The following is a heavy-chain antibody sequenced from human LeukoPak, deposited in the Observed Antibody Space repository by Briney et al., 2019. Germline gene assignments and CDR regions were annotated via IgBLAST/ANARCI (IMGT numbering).Heavy chain of an antibody. CDR2: ISSSSSTI. Sequence: GGSLRLSCAASGFTFSSYSMNWVRQAPGKGLEWVSYISSSSSTIYYADSVKGRFTISRDNAKNSLYLQMNSLRAEDTAVYYCARDIVVVVAAPPGAFDIWGQGTMVTVSS. J-gene: IGHJ3*02. V-gene: IGHV3-48*01. CDR1: GFTFSSYS. D-gene: IGHD2-15*01. CDR3: ARDIVVVVAAPPGAFDI.